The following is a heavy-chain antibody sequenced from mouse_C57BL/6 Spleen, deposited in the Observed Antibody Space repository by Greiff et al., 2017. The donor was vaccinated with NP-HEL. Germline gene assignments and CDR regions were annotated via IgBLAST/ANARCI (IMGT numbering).Heavy chain of an antibody. CDR3: TEDPNYYGSRDY. J-gene: IGHJ2*01. CDR1: GFTFSNYW. Sequence: EVHLVESGGGLVQPGGSMKLSCVASGFTFSNYWMNWVRQSPEKGLEWVAQIRLKSDNYATHYAESVKGRFTISRDDSKSSVYLQMNNLRAEDTGIYYCTEDPNYYGSRDYWGQGTTLTVSS. D-gene: IGHD1-1*01. V-gene: IGHV6-3*01. CDR2: IRLKSDNYAT.